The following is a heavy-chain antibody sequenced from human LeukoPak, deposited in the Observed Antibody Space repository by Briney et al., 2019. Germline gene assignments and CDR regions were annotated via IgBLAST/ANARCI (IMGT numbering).Heavy chain of an antibody. CDR1: GGSISSYY. CDR2: SYYSGST. J-gene: IGHJ6*02. Sequence: SETLSLTCAVAGGSISSYYWSWIRQPPRQGLEWIGYSYYSGSTNYNPSLKSRVTISVDTSKNQFSLKLSSVTAADTGVYYCPRLQVRYYYYGMDVWGPGTTVTVSS. V-gene: IGHV4-59*08. CDR3: PRLQVRYYYYGMDV.